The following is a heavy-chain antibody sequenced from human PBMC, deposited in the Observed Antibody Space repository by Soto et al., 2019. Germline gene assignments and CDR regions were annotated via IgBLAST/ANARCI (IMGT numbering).Heavy chain of an antibody. CDR1: GFTFSSYV. CDR3: GNGGVVGDTGVDY. Sequence: QVQLVESGGGVVQPGRSLRLSCAASGFTFSSYVMHWVRQAPGRGLEWVSGISYDGSSEYYADSVKGRFTISRDNSKNTLYLQINSLRVDDSAVFYWGNGGVVGDTGVDYWGQGTLVTVSS. V-gene: IGHV3-30*18. D-gene: IGHD1-26*01. J-gene: IGHJ4*02. CDR2: ISYDGSSE.